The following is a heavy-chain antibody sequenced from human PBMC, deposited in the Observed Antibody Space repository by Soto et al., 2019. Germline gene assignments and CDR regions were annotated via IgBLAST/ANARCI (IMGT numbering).Heavy chain of an antibody. CDR1: GGSISSYY. D-gene: IGHD3-22*01. V-gene: IGHV4-59*01. CDR3: ARAIPSHYYDSSGEAYFQH. Sequence: PSETLSLTCTVSGGSISSYYWSWIRQPPGKGLEWIGYIYYSGSTNYNPSLKSRVTISVDTSKNQFSLKLSSVTAADTAVYYCARAIPSHYYDSSGEAYFQHWGQGTLVTVSS. CDR2: IYYSGST. J-gene: IGHJ1*01.